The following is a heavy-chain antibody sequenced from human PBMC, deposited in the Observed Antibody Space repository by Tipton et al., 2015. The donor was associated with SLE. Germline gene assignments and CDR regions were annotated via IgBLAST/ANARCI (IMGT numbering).Heavy chain of an antibody. J-gene: IGHJ4*02. CDR2: LYGSGSP. CDR1: GDSVGTSY. CDR3: ARIRPGHGDPFDF. Sequence: LRLSCTVSGDSVGTSYWNWIRQPAGKGLEWIGRLYGSGSPTHYNPSLEGRVTVSVDTSQNQVSLKLTSVTAADTAVYYCARIRPGHGDPFDFWGQGTLVTVSS. V-gene: IGHV4-4*07. D-gene: IGHD4-17*01.